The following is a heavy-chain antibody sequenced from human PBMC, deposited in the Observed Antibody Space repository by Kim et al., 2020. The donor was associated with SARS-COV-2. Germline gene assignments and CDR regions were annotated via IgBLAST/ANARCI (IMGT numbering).Heavy chain of an antibody. CDR2: ITGSGGSA. J-gene: IGHJ4*02. CDR3: AKGDSSGSD. V-gene: IGHV3-23*01. CDR1: GFTFSNYA. Sequence: GGSLRLSCAASGFTFSNYAMSWVRQAPGMGLQWVSSITGSGGSAYYADAVQGRFTVSRDNSKSTLYLQMNSLRVEDTAVYYCAKGDSSGSDWGQGTLVTV. D-gene: IGHD3-22*01.